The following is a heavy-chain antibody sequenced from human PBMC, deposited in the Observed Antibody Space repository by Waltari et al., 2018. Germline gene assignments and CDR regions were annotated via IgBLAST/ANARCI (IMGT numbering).Heavy chain of an antibody. CDR3: ARASVQGVIILDY. CDR1: GYTFTRYY. V-gene: IGHV1-46*01. J-gene: IGHJ4*02. CDR2: INPSGGST. D-gene: IGHD3-10*01. Sequence: QVQLVQSGAEVKTPGASVKVSCKASGYTFTRYYIHWVRQAPGQGLEWMGIINPSGGSTSYAQKFQGRVTMTRDTSTSTVYMELSSLRSEDTAVYYCARASVQGVIILDYWGQGTLVTVSS.